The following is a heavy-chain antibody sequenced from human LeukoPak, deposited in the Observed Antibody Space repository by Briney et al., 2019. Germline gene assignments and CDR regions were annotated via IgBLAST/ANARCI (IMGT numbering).Heavy chain of an antibody. V-gene: IGHV4-39*01. D-gene: IGHD3-10*01. CDR3: ARPLWFGEHRYYMDV. J-gene: IGHJ6*03. Sequence: SETLSLTCTVSGGSISSSSYYWGWIRQPPGKGLEWIGSIYYSGSTYYNPSLKSRVTISVDTSKNQFSLELSSVTAADTAVYYCARPLWFGEHRYYMDVWGKGTTVTISS. CDR1: GGSISSSSYY. CDR2: IYYSGST.